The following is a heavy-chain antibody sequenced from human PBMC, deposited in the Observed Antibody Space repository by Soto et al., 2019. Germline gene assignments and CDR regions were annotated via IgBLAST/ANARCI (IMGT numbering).Heavy chain of an antibody. D-gene: IGHD3-16*01. CDR3: AKGGGRRRIQYYYYMDV. V-gene: IGHV3-30*18. J-gene: IGHJ6*03. CDR2: ISYDGSNK. Sequence: GGSLRLSCAASGFTFSSYGMHWVRQAPGKGLEWVAVISYDGSNKYYADSVKGRFTISRDNSKNTLYLQMNSLRAEDTAVYYCAKGGGRRRIQYYYYMDVWGKGTTVTVSS. CDR1: GFTFSSYG.